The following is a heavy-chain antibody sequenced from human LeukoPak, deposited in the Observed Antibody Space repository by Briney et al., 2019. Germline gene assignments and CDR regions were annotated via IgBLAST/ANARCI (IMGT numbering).Heavy chain of an antibody. CDR3: ASLGTSWLQPHYFDY. J-gene: IGHJ4*02. D-gene: IGHD5-24*01. Sequence: PSETLSLTCAVYGGSFSGYYWSWIRQPPGKGLEWIGEINHSGSTNYNPSLKSRVTISVDTSKNQFSLKLSSVTAADTAVYYCASLGTSWLQPHYFDYWGQGTLVTVSS. CDR1: GGSFSGYY. CDR2: INHSGST. V-gene: IGHV4-34*01.